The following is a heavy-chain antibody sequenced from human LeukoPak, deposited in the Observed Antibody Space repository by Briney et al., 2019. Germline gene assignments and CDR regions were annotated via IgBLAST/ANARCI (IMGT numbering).Heavy chain of an antibody. J-gene: IGHJ4*02. CDR1: GFTLSSYG. CDR3: ARAWDY. CDR2: ISGSGDET. V-gene: IGHV3-21*01. Sequence: GGSLRLSCAASGFTLSSYGMHWVRQAPGKGLEWVSSISGSGDETQSAESVKGRFTISRDIAKNTLYLQMNSLRAEDTAVYYCARAWDYWGEGTLVTVSS.